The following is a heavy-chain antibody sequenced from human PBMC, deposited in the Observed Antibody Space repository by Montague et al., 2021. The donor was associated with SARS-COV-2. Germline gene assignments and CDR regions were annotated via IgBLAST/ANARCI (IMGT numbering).Heavy chain of an antibody. D-gene: IGHD2-2*01. CDR2: IYSSGRT. V-gene: IGHV3-53*01. J-gene: IGHJ6*02. Sequence: SLRLSCAASGFTVSSNYMSWVRQAPGKGLEWVSLIYSSGRTSYADSVKGRFTMSRDNSKNTLYLQMNSLRAEDTAVYYCAKIPAYQLKLLDDDYGTDVWGQGTTVTVSS. CDR3: AKIPAYQLKLLDDDYGTDV. CDR1: GFTVSSNY.